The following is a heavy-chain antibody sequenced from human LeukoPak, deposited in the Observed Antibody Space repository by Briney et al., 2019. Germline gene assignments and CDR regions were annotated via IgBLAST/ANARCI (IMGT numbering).Heavy chain of an antibody. D-gene: IGHD6-19*01. CDR2: IYYSGST. CDR3: ARHGAGYSSGWNAFDI. Sequence: SETLSLTCTVSGGSISSSSYYWGWIRQPRGKGLEWIGSIYYSGSTYYNPSLKSRVTISVDTSKNQFSLKLSSVTAADTAVYYCARHGAGYSSGWNAFDIWGQGTMVTVSS. V-gene: IGHV4-39*01. J-gene: IGHJ3*02. CDR1: GGSISSSSYY.